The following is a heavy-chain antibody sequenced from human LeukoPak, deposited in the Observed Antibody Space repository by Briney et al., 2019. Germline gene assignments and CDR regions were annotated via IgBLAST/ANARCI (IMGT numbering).Heavy chain of an antibody. Sequence: PGGPLRLSCGASGFPFISYSMNWGGQAPGKGLGGVSYISSSSSTIYYADSVKGRFTISRDNAKNSLYLQMNSLRAEDTAVYYCARDLLWSFDYWGQGTLVTVSS. D-gene: IGHD3-10*01. CDR2: ISSSSSTI. J-gene: IGHJ4*02. CDR3: ARDLLWSFDY. CDR1: GFPFISYS. V-gene: IGHV3-48*04.